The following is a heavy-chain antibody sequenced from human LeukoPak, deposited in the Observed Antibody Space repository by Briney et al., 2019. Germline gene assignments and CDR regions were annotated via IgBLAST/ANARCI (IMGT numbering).Heavy chain of an antibody. CDR2: MNPNSGNT. D-gene: IGHD5-18*01. Sequence: ASVKVSCKASGYTFTSSDINWVRQATGQGLEWMGWMNPNSGNTGYAQKFQGRVTMTRNTSISTAYMELSSLRSEDTAAYYCAGYAGYSYGDYYYMDVWGKGTTVTVSS. V-gene: IGHV1-8*01. CDR1: GYTFTSSD. CDR3: AGYAGYSYGDYYYMDV. J-gene: IGHJ6*03.